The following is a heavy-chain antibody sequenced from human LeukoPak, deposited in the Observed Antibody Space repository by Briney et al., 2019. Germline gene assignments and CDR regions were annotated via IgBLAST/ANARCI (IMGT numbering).Heavy chain of an antibody. CDR3: ATAVRYDSNATGDY. J-gene: IGHJ4*02. D-gene: IGHD3-22*01. CDR2: FDPEDGET. V-gene: IGHV1-24*01. CDR1: GYTLTELS. Sequence: ASVKVSCKVSGYTLTELSMHWVRQAPGKGLEWMGGFDPEDGETIYAQKFQGRVTMTEDTSTDTAYMELSSLRSEDTAVYYCATAVRYDSNATGDYWGQGTLVTVSS.